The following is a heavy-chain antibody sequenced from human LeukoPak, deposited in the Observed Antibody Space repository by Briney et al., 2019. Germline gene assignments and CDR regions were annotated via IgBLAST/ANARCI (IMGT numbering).Heavy chain of an antibody. V-gene: IGHV3-7*01. J-gene: IGHJ4*02. Sequence: PGGSLRLSCAASGSTFSGYWMNWVRQVPGKGLEWVANIKQDGSEKYYVDSVKGRFTVSRDNAKNSLYLQLNSLRAEDTAVYYCAEGTGWLIDYWGQGTLVTVSS. CDR3: AEGTGWLIDY. CDR2: IKQDGSEK. D-gene: IGHD6-19*01. CDR1: GSTFSGYW.